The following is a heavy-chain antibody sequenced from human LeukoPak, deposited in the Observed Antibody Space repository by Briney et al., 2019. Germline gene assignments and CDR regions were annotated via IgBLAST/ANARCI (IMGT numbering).Heavy chain of an antibody. CDR3: ARGVVRDYASDY. J-gene: IGHJ4*02. D-gene: IGHD3-10*01. Sequence: GGSLRLSCAASGFTFSDYYMGWIRQAPGKGLEWVSYISGSGSTISYAASVKGRFTISRDNAKNSLYLQMNSLRAEDTAVYYCARGVVRDYASDYWGQGTLVTVSS. V-gene: IGHV3-11*01. CDR2: ISGSGSTI. CDR1: GFTFSDYY.